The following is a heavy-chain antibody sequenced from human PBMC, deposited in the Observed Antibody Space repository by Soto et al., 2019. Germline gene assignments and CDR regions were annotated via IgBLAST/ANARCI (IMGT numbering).Heavy chain of an antibody. CDR3: ARHSTSAPKDY. CDR2: IYPGDSDT. D-gene: IGHD3-10*01. V-gene: IGHV5-51*01. J-gene: IGHJ4*01. Sequence: PGESLKISCKGSGYSFTTYWIAWVRQMPGKGREWVGIIYPGDSDTRYSPSFEGHVTISVDKSIITAFLQWNSLKASDNAIYYCARHSTSAPKDYWGQGTLVTVSS. CDR1: GYSFTTYW.